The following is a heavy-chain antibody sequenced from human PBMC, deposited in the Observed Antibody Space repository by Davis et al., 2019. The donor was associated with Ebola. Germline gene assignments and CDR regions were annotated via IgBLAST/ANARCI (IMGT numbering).Heavy chain of an antibody. CDR1: GYTFTGYY. CDR2: INPNSGGT. V-gene: IGHV1-2*02. CDR3: ARGRTHCSSTSCYWGDAFDI. J-gene: IGHJ3*02. D-gene: IGHD2-2*01. Sequence: ASVKVSCKASGYTFTGYYIHWVRQAPGQGLEWMGWINPNSGGTNYAQKLQGRVTMTTDTSTSTAYMELRSLRSDDTAVYHCARGRTHCSSTSCYWGDAFDIWGQGTMVTVSS.